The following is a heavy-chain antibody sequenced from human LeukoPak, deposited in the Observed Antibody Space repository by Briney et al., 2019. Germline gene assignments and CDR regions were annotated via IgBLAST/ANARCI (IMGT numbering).Heavy chain of an antibody. J-gene: IGHJ4*02. V-gene: IGHV4-39*07. CDR1: GVSISSTNSY. CDR2: IYSSGST. Sequence: SETLSLTCTVSGVSISSTNSYWGWIRQSPRTGLEWIGNIYSSGSTYYKPSLKSRVTISIDTSENQFSLKLTSVTAADTAVYYCARKREGATTGIDYWGQGTLVTVSS. CDR3: ARKREGATTGIDY. D-gene: IGHD1-26*01.